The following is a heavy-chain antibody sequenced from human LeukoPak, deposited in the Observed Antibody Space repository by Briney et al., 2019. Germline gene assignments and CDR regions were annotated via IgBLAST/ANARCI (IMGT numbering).Heavy chain of an antibody. Sequence: SETLSLTCAVYGGSFSGYYWSWIRQPPGKALEWIGEINHSGSTNYNPSLKSRVTISVDTSKNQFSLKLSSVTAADTAVYYCARRYSSSWIAVLDVWGQGTTVTVSS. CDR3: ARRYSSSWIAVLDV. V-gene: IGHV4-34*01. D-gene: IGHD6-13*01. J-gene: IGHJ6*02. CDR2: INHSGST. CDR1: GGSFSGYY.